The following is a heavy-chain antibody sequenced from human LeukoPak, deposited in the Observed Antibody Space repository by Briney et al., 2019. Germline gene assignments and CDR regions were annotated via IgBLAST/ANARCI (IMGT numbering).Heavy chain of an antibody. CDR2: INPNSGGT. J-gene: IGHJ4*02. CDR3: ARDDSGYSYGNTGTGDY. V-gene: IGHV1-2*02. Sequence: ASVKVFCKASGYTFTGYYMHWVRQAPGQGLEWMGWINPNSGGTNYAQKFQGRVTMTRDTSISTAYMELSRLRSDDTAVYYCARDDSGYSYGNTGTGDYWGQGTLVTVSS. CDR1: GYTFTGYY. D-gene: IGHD5-18*01.